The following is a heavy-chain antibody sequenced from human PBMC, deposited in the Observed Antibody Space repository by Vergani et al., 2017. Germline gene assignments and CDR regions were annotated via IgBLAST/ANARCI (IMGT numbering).Heavy chain of an antibody. CDR2: ISAYNGNT. CDR1: GYTFTNYG. Sequence: QVQLVQSGAEVKKPGASVKVSCKASGYTFTNYGISWVRQAPGQGLEWMGWISAYNGNTNYAQKLQGRVTMTTDTSTSTAYMELRSLRSDDTAVYYCARRYCSSTSCYEKDGMDVWGQGTTVTVSS. D-gene: IGHD2-2*01. V-gene: IGHV1-18*01. J-gene: IGHJ6*02. CDR3: ARRYCSSTSCYEKDGMDV.